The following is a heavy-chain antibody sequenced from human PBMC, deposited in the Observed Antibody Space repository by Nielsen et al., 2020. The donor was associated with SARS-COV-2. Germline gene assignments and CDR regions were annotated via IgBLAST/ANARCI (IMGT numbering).Heavy chain of an antibody. V-gene: IGHV1-18*01. D-gene: IGHD1-20*01. CDR3: ARDRDTVRARSNWNDYDY. CDR2: ISGYRGNT. J-gene: IGHJ4*02. CDR1: GYTFRSYG. Sequence: ASVKVSCKASGYTFRSYGINWVRQAPGQGLEWMCWISGYRGNTTYAERLQGRVTMTTDTSTSTAYLEMRSLRSDDTAVYYCARDRDTVRARSNWNDYDYWGQGTLVTVSS.